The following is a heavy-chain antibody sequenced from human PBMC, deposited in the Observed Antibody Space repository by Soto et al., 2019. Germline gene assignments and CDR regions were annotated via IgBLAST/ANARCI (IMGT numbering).Heavy chain of an antibody. D-gene: IGHD3-22*01. Sequence: GGSLRLSCAASGITFSSYAMSWVRQAPGKGLEWVSTISDGGGSTYYADSVKGRFTISRDNSRNTLFLQMNNLRAEDTALYYCAKDRSSGDYYERWGQGTQVTVSS. CDR3: AKDRSSGDYYER. V-gene: IGHV3-23*01. CDR2: ISDGGGST. CDR1: GITFSSYA. J-gene: IGHJ4*02.